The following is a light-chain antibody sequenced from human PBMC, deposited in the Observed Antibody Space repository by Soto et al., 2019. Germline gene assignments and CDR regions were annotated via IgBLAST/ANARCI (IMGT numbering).Light chain of an antibody. CDR3: QSHDTSLSGSRV. CDR2: GNN. CDR1: SSNIGAGYD. J-gene: IGLJ1*01. Sequence: QSVLTQPPSVSGAPGQMVTISCTGSSSNIGAGYDVHWYQQLPGTAPKLLIYGNNNRPSGVPDRFSGSKSGTSASLAITGLLPEDEADYYCQSHDTSLSGSRVFGTGTKVTVL. V-gene: IGLV1-40*01.